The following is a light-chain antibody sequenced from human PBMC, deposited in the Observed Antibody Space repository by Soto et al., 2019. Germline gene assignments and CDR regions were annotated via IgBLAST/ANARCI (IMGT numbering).Light chain of an antibody. CDR3: QQYNNWHPIT. CDR1: QSVNSD. J-gene: IGKJ5*01. CDR2: GAS. Sequence: EILMTQSPGTLSVSPGERATLSCRASQSVNSDLAWYQQKPGQAPRLLIYGASTRASDIPARFSGSGSGTEFTLTISSLQSEDFAAYYCQQYNNWHPITFGQGTRLEIK. V-gene: IGKV3-15*01.